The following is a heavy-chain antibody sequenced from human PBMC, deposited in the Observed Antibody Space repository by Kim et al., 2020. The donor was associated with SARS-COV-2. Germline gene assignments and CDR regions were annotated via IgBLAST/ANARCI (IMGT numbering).Heavy chain of an antibody. V-gene: IGHV4-59*01. J-gene: IGHJ5*02. CDR1: GGSISSYY. CDR2: IYYSGST. Sequence: SETLSLTCTVSGGSISSYYWSWIRQPPGKGLEWIGYIYYSGSTNYNPSLKSRVTISVDTSKNQFSLKLSSVTAADTAVYYCARYLSGSWFDPWGQGTLVTASS. CDR3: ARYLSGSWFDP. D-gene: IGHD1-26*01.